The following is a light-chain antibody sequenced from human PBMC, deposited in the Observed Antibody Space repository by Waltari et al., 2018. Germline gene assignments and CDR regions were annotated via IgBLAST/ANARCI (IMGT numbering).Light chain of an antibody. Sequence: DIQMTQSPSSLFASVGDRDTITCQASQDISNYLNCYQHNPGKATTRLIYDPSNLEPGVPSRFSGSGSGTDFTFTISSLQPEDIATYFCQQYDNLLSFTFGPGTKVYI. CDR1: QDISNY. CDR3: QQYDNLLSFT. V-gene: IGKV1-33*01. CDR2: DPS. J-gene: IGKJ3*01.